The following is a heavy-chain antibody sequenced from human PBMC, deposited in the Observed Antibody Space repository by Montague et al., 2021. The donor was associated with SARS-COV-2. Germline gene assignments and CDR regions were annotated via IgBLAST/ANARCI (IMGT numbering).Heavy chain of an antibody. CDR2: IYYSGST. CDR1: GGSINSGDFY. CDR3: ARLTAGYCSGGSCYWGTGFDY. D-gene: IGHD2-15*01. V-gene: IGHV4-31*03. Sequence: TLSLTCTVSGGSINSGDFYWNWIRQHPGKGLEWIGYIYYSGSTYYNPSLKSRVTISVDTSKNQFSLKLSSVTAADTAVYYCARLTAGYCSGGSCYWGTGFDYWGQGTLVTVSS. J-gene: IGHJ4*02.